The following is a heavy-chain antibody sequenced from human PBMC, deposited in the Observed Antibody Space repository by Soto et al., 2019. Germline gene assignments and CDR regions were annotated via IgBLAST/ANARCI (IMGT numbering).Heavy chain of an antibody. J-gene: IGHJ6*03. CDR1: GYTFTSYD. Sequence: ASVKVSCKASGYTFTSYDINWVRQATGQGLEWMGWMNPNSGNTGYAQKFQGRVTMTRNTSISTAYMELSSLRSEDTAVYYCARVHTVRGVRSRTYYYFYMDVWGKGTTVTVSS. V-gene: IGHV1-8*01. CDR3: ARVHTVRGVRSRTYYYFYMDV. CDR2: MNPNSGNT. D-gene: IGHD3-10*01.